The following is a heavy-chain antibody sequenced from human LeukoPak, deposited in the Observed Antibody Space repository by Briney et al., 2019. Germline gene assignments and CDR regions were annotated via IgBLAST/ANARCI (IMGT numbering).Heavy chain of an antibody. CDR3: ARLQVREAADAFDI. CDR2: IYPVDSDT. V-gene: IGHV5-51*01. CDR1: GYSFTSYW. J-gene: IGHJ3*02. Sequence: GESLKISCKGSGYSFTSYWIGGVRQMPGKGLEWMGIIYPVDSDTRYSPSFQGQVTISADKSISTAYLQWSSLKASDTAMYYCARLQVREAADAFDIWGEGTMVTVSS. D-gene: IGHD1-26*01.